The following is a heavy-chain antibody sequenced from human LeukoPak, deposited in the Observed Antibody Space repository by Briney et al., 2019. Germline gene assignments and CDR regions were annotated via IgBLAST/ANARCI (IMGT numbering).Heavy chain of an antibody. V-gene: IGHV3-33*01. CDR3: AREDSSGYYAWFDP. J-gene: IGHJ5*02. CDR2: IWYDGSNK. CDR1: GFTFSSYG. Sequence: QPGRSLRLSCAASGFTFSSYGMHWVRQAPGKGLEWVAVIWYDGSNKYCADSVKGRFTISRDNSKNALYLQMNSLRAEDTAVYYCAREDSSGYYAWFDPWGQGTLVTVSS. D-gene: IGHD3-22*01.